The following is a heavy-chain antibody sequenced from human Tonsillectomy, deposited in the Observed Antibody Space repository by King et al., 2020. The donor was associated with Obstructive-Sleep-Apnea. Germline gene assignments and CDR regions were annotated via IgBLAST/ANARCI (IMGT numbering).Heavy chain of an antibody. CDR2: ISSSSRYT. CDR1: GFTFSDYY. D-gene: IGHD4-17*01. V-gene: IGHV3-11*06. J-gene: IGHJ4*02. Sequence: VQLVESGGGLVKPGGSLRLSCAASGFTFSDYYMSWIRQAPGKGLEWVSYISSSSRYTNYADSVKGRFTISRENAKKSLYLQMNSLRAEDTAVYYCARGGHMTTVTPNSWGQGTLVTVSS. CDR3: ARGGHMTTVTPNS.